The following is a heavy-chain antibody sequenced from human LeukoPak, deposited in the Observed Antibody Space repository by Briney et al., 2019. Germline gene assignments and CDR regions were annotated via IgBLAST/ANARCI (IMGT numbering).Heavy chain of an antibody. J-gene: IGHJ6*02. CDR2: ISGSGGST. Sequence: GGSLRLSCAASGFTFSSYAMSWVRQAPGKGLEWVSAISGSGGSTYYADSVKGRFTISRGNSKNTLYLQMNSLRAEDTAVYYCAKDVRAMSSSLGRLYGMDVWGQGTTVTVSS. V-gene: IGHV3-23*01. CDR3: AKDVRAMSSSLGRLYGMDV. D-gene: IGHD6-6*01. CDR1: GFTFSSYA.